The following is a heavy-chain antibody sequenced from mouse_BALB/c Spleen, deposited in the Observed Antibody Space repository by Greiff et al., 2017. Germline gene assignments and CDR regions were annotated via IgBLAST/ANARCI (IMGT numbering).Heavy chain of an antibody. J-gene: IGHJ4*01. D-gene: IGHD2-4*01. Sequence: VQLQQSGTVLARPGASVKMSCKASGYSFTSYWMHWVKQRPGQGLEWIGAIYPGNSDTSYNQKFKGKAKLTAVTSASTAYMELSSLTNEDSAVYYCTEGDDYDLYAMDYWGQGTSVTVSS. CDR2: IYPGNSDT. CDR3: TEGDDYDLYAMDY. CDR1: GYSFTSYW. V-gene: IGHV1-5*01.